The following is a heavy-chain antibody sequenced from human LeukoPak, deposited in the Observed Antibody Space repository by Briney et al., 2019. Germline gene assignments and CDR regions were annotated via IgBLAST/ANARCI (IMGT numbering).Heavy chain of an antibody. J-gene: IGHJ3*02. CDR2: ISGSGGST. Sequence: GGSLRLSCAASGFTFSSYAMSWVRRAPGKGLEWVSVISGSGGSTYYADSVKGRFTISRDNSKNTLYLQMNSLRAEDTAVYYCQRETDAFHIWGQGTMVTVSS. CDR1: GFTFSSYA. CDR3: QRETDAFHI. V-gene: IGHV3-23*01. D-gene: IGHD1-26*01.